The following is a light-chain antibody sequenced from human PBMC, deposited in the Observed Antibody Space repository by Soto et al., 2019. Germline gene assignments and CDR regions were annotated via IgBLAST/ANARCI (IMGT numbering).Light chain of an antibody. CDR1: SSNIGEGYD. CDR3: QSYDSSLSGWV. Sequence: QSVLTQPPSVSGAPGQRVTISCTGSSSNIGEGYDVHWYQPLPGTAPNLLIYGNSNRPSGVPDRFSGSKSDTSASLAITGLRAEDEADYYCQSYDSSLSGWVFGGGTKLTVL. CDR2: GNS. V-gene: IGLV1-40*01. J-gene: IGLJ3*02.